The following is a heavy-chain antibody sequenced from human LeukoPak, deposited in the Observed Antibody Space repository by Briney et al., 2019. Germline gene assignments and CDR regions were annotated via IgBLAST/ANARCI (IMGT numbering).Heavy chain of an antibody. V-gene: IGHV1-18*01. Sequence: ASVKVSCKASGYIFTSYGISWVRQAPRQGLEWMGWISAYNGNTNYAQKLRGRVTMTTDTSTSTAYMELRSLRSDDTAVYYCARDIRGYSYGFPDYWGQGTLVTVSS. CDR2: ISAYNGNT. D-gene: IGHD5-18*01. CDR1: GYIFTSYG. CDR3: ARDIRGYSYGFPDY. J-gene: IGHJ4*02.